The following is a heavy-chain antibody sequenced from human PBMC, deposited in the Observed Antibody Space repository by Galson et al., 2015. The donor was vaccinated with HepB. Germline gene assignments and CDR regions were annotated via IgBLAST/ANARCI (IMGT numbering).Heavy chain of an antibody. CDR3: VKEDILSGFSVGSFHV. CDR1: GFNFNYYA. V-gene: IGHV3-64D*06. CDR2: ITNDGVGT. J-gene: IGHJ3*01. Sequence: SLRLSCAASGFNFNYYAMHWVRQAPGRGLEYISGITNDGVGTNYADSVNGGFTISRDNARKSLNLQVTSLRPEDTAVYYCVKEDILSGFSVGSFHVWGQGTMVTVSS. D-gene: IGHD3-9*01.